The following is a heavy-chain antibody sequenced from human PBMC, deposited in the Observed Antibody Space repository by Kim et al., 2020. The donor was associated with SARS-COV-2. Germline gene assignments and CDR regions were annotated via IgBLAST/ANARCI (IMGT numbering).Heavy chain of an antibody. CDR2: IYYSGST. V-gene: IGHV4-39*01. CDR3: ARHYVKQLLVRGGDY. CDR1: GGSISSSSYY. J-gene: IGHJ4*02. D-gene: IGHD6-19*01. Sequence: SETLSLTCTVSGGSISSSSYYWGWIRQPPGKGLEWIGSIYYSGSTYYNPSLKSRVTISVDTSKNQFSLKLSSVTAADMAVYYCARHYVKQLLVRGGDYWGQGTLVTVSS.